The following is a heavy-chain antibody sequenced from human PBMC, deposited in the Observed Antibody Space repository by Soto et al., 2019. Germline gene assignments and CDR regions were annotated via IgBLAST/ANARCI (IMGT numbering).Heavy chain of an antibody. CDR2: INAGNGNT. Sequence: ASVKVSGKASGYTFTSYAMHWVRQAPGQRLEWMGWINAGNGNTKYSQKFQGRVTITRDTSASTAYVELSSLRSEDTAVYYCARDRGIILRYFDWLLSDGMDVWGQGTTVTVSS. CDR3: ARDRGIILRYFDWLLSDGMDV. V-gene: IGHV1-3*01. J-gene: IGHJ6*02. D-gene: IGHD3-9*01. CDR1: GYTFTSYA.